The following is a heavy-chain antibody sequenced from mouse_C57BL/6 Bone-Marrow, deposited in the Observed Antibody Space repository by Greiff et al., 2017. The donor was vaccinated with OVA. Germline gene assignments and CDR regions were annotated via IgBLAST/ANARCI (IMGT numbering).Heavy chain of an antibody. J-gene: IGHJ2*01. CDR3: ARSRDYDEGAYFDY. Sequence: QVQLQQPGAELVRPGSSVKLSCKASGYTFTSYWMDWVKQRPGQGLEWIGNIYPSDSETHYNQRFKDKATLTVDKSSSTAYMQLSSLTSEDSAVYYCARSRDYDEGAYFDYWGQGTTLTVSS. V-gene: IGHV1-61*01. D-gene: IGHD2-4*01. CDR2: IYPSDSET. CDR1: GYTFTSYW.